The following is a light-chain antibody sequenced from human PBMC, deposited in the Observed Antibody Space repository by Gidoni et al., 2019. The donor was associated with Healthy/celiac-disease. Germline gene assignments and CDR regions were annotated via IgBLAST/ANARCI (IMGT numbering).Light chain of an antibody. CDR2: AAS. Sequence: DIQLTQSPSFLSASVGDRVTLTCRASQGISSYLAWYQQKPGKAPKLLIYAASTLQSGVPSRFSGSGSGTEFTLTISSLQPEDFATYYCQQLNSYPPFGGGTKVEIK. V-gene: IGKV1-9*01. CDR3: QQLNSYPP. J-gene: IGKJ4*01. CDR1: QGISSY.